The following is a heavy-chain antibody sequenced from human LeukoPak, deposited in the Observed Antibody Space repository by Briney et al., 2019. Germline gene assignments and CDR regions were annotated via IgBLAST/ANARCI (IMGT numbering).Heavy chain of an antibody. J-gene: IGHJ6*02. V-gene: IGHV3-74*01. CDR3: TRDANHYGGMDV. CDR2: IHSDGSTT. Sequence: PGGSLRLSCAASGITVSKYWMHWVRQVPGKGLVWVSRIHSDGSTTDYADSVKGRFTITRDSAKNTLYLEMNSLRVEDTAVYYCTRDANHYGGMDVWGQGTTVTVSS. CDR1: GITVSKYW.